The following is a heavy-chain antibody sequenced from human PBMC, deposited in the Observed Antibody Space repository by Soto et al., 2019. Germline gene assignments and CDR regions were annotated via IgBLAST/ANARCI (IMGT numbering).Heavy chain of an antibody. CDR2: IYHSGST. CDR1: GYSISSGYY. V-gene: IGHV4-38-2*01. Sequence: SETLSLTCAVSGYSISSGYYWGWIRQPPGKGLEWIGSIYHSGSTYYNPSLKSRVTISVDTSKNQFSLKLSSVTAADTAVYYCARALEVAGNYYYYGMDVWGQGTKVTVSS. CDR3: ARALEVAGNYYYYGMDV. J-gene: IGHJ6*02. D-gene: IGHD6-19*01.